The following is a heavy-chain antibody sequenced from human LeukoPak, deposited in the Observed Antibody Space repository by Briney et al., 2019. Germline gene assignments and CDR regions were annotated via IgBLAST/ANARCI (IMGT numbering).Heavy chain of an antibody. CDR3: ARPPFSYYGSGGYFDY. CDR1: GGSFSGYY. Sequence: SETLSLICAVYGGSFSGYYWSWIRQPPGKGLEWLGEINHSGSTNYNPSLKSRVTISVDTSKNQFSLKLSSVTAADTAVHYCARPPFSYYGSGGYFDYWGQGTLLTVPS. V-gene: IGHV4-34*01. CDR2: INHSGST. D-gene: IGHD3-10*01. J-gene: IGHJ4*02.